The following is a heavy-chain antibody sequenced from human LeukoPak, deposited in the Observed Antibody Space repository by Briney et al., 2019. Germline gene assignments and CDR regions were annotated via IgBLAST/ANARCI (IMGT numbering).Heavy chain of an antibody. J-gene: IGHJ4*02. CDR3: AREGTAAIDY. CDR1: GGSISSYY. D-gene: IGHD2-2*01. V-gene: IGHV4-59*01. CDR2: IYYSGST. Sequence: SETLSLTCTVSGGSISSYYWSWIRQPPGKGLERIGYIYYSGSTNYNPSLKSRVTISVDTSKNQFSLKLSSVTAADTAVYYCAREGTAAIDYWGQGTLVTVSS.